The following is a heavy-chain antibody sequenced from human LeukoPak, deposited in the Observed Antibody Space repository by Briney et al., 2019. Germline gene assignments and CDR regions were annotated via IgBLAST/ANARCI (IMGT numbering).Heavy chain of an antibody. Sequence: ASVKVSCKASGGTFRSYVISWVRQAPGQGLEWMGGIIPIFDTANYAQKFQGRVTITADESTSTAYMELSSLRSEDTAVYYCARNLGAAVDAFDIWGQGTMVTVSS. CDR1: GGTFRSYV. V-gene: IGHV1-69*13. J-gene: IGHJ3*02. CDR3: ARNLGAAVDAFDI. D-gene: IGHD6-13*01. CDR2: IIPIFDTA.